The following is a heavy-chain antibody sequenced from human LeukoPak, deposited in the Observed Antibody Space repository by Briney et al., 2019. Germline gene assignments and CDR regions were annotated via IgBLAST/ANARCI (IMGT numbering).Heavy chain of an antibody. CDR3: AKDVRVGGGGMDV. J-gene: IGHJ6*02. CDR2: ISSSGDNT. D-gene: IGHD1-26*01. CDR1: GFTITTYA. V-gene: IGHV3-23*01. Sequence: GGSLTLSCAASGFTITTYAMNWVRQAPGKGLEWVSLISSSGDNTHYADSVKGRFTISRDNSKNTVSLQMNSLRGEDTAVYYCAKDVRVGGGGMDVWGQGTPVTVSS.